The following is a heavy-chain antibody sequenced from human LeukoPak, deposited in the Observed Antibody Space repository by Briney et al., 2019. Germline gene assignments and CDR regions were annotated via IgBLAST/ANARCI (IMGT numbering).Heavy chain of an antibody. CDR2: INSDGSST. V-gene: IGHV3-74*01. D-gene: IGHD3-10*01. Sequence: GGSLRLSCVGSGFSFSSYWMHWVRQAPGKGLVWVSRINSDGSSTSYADSVKGRFTISRDNAKNTLYLQMNSLRAEDTAVYYCARVSGALAPFDYWGQGTLVTVSS. CDR3: ARVSGALAPFDY. J-gene: IGHJ4*02. CDR1: GFSFSSYW.